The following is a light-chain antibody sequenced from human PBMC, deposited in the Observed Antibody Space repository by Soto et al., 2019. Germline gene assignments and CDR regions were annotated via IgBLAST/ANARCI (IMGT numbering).Light chain of an antibody. J-gene: IGKJ1*01. CDR3: QQYYDLPWT. Sequence: DIQMTQSPSSLSASVGDRVTITCQASHDISYYLSWCQQKPGEAPKLLIYDASDLETGVPSRFSGSGSGTHFTLTINNLQPEDVATYYCQQYYDLPWTFGQGTTVEI. V-gene: IGKV1-33*01. CDR2: DAS. CDR1: HDISYY.